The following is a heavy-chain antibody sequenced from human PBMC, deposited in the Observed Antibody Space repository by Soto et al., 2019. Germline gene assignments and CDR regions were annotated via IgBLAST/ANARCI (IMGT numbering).Heavy chain of an antibody. CDR2: ISYDGSNK. CDR1: GFTFSSYG. V-gene: IGHV3-30*18. D-gene: IGHD1-7*01. Sequence: GGSLRLSCAASGFTFSSYGMHWVRQAPGKGLEWVAVISYDGSNKYYADSVKGRFTISRDNSKNTLYLQMNSLRAEDTAVYYCAKDKELELRYYYYGMDVWGQGTTVTVSS. J-gene: IGHJ6*02. CDR3: AKDKELELRYYYYGMDV.